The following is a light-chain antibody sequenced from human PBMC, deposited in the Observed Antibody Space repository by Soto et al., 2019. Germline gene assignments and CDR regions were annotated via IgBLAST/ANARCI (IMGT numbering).Light chain of an antibody. V-gene: IGKV3-11*01. CDR3: QQRTDWPPLT. CDR1: QNINTY. Sequence: EIVLTQSPANLSLSPGESATLSCRASQNINTYLAWYQQTPGQPPRLLMFDASNRASGTPARFSGTGSVTDFTLAISSMEPEDFGVYYCQQRTDWPPLTCGGGTNVQIK. J-gene: IGKJ4*01. CDR2: DAS.